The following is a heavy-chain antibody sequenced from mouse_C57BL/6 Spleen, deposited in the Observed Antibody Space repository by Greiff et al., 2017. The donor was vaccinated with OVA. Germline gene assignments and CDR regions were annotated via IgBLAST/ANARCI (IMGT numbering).Heavy chain of an antibody. CDR3: ARIYYDYDGYAMDY. V-gene: IGHV5-4*01. J-gene: IGHJ4*01. CDR2: ISDGGSYT. CDR1: GFTFSSYA. D-gene: IGHD2-4*01. Sequence: DVQLVESGGGLVKPGGSLKLSCAASGFTFSSYAMSWVRQTPEKRLEWVATISDGGSYTYYPDNVKGRFTISRDNAKNNLYLQMSHLKSEDTAMYYCARIYYDYDGYAMDYWGQGTSVTVSS.